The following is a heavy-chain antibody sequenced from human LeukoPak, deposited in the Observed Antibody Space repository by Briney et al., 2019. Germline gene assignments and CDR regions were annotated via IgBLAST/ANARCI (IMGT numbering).Heavy chain of an antibody. CDR1: GGSISSGSYY. CDR2: IYTSGST. CDR3: ARDRCAGCWYFDL. D-gene: IGHD4-17*01. J-gene: IGHJ2*01. V-gene: IGHV4-61*02. Sequence: SQTLSLTCTVSGGSISSGSYYWSWLRQPAGTGLEWIGRIYTSGSTNYNPSLKSRVTISVDTSKNQFSLKLSSVTAADTAVYYCARDRCAGCWYFDLWGRGTLVTVSS.